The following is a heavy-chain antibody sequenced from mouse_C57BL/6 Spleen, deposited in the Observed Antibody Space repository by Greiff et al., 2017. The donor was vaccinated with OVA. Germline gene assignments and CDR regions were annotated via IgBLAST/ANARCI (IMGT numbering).Heavy chain of an antibody. CDR1: GFTFSSYA. D-gene: IGHD2-2*01. CDR2: ISSGGDYI. J-gene: IGHJ2*01. CDR3: TREGGYTRFDY. V-gene: IGHV5-9-1*02. Sequence: EVKVVESGEGLVKPGGSLKLSCAASGFTFSSYAMSWVRQTPEKRLEWVAYISSGGDYIYYADTVKGRFTISRDNARNTLYLQMSSLKSEDTAMYYCTREGGYTRFDYWGQGTTLTVSS.